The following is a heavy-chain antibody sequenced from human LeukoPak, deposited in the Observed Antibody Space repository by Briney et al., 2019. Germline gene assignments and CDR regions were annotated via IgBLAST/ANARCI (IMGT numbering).Heavy chain of an antibody. J-gene: IGHJ4*02. Sequence: SQTLSLTCAISGDSVSSNSAAWNWIRQSPSRGLEWLGRTYYRSKWYNDYAVSVKSRITINPDTSKNQFSLQLNSVTPEDTAVYYCAREGYYYDSSGYSHPHDRKNTEFDYWGQGTLVTVSS. V-gene: IGHV6-1*01. CDR2: TYYRSKWYN. CDR3: AREGYYYDSSGYSHPHDRKNTEFDY. D-gene: IGHD3-22*01. CDR1: GDSVSSNSAA.